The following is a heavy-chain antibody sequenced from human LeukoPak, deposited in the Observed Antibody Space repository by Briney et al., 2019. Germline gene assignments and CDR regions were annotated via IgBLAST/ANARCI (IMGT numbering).Heavy chain of an antibody. CDR2: INTNTGNP. D-gene: IGHD3-22*01. J-gene: IGHJ4*02. CDR1: GYTFTSYA. CDR3: ARDRSTYYYDSSGSTPFDY. Sequence: GASVKVSCKASGYTFTSYAMNWVRQAPGQGLEWMGWINTNTGNPTYAQGFTGRFVFSLDTSVSTAYLRISSLKAEDTAVYYCARDRSTYYYDSSGSTPFDYWGQGTLVTVSS. V-gene: IGHV7-4-1*02.